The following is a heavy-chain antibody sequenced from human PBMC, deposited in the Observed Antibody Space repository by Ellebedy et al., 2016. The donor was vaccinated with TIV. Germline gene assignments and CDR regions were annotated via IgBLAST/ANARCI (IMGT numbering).Heavy chain of an antibody. CDR3: AGKHYYGLDV. CDR1: GLSVSIKF. CDR2: IFSDGSS. Sequence: GGSLRLSCAASGLSVSIKFMSWVRQAPGKGLEWVSVIFSDGSSFYADSVKGRFTISRDISKNMVYLQMNSLRAEDTAVYYCAGKHYYGLDVWGQGTTVTVSS. V-gene: IGHV3-53*01. J-gene: IGHJ6*02.